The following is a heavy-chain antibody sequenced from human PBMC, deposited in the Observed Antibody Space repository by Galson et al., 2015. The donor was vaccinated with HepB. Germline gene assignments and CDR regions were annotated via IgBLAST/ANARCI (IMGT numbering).Heavy chain of an antibody. V-gene: IGHV1-69*10. CDR1: GDSFSIYA. CDR2: ISPILGIP. CDR3: ARESMPGPWGDY. D-gene: IGHD7-27*01. Sequence: SVKVSCKASGDSFSIYAMSWVRQAPGQGLEWMGGISPILGIPNYAQKFQDRVTITADKSTGTAFMELSSLRSEDTAVYYCARESMPGPWGDYWGQGTLVTVSS. J-gene: IGHJ4*02.